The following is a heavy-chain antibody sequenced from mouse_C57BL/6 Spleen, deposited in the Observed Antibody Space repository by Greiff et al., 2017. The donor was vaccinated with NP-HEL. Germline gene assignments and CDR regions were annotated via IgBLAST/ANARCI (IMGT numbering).Heavy chain of an antibody. CDR3: TNYGRSAY. V-gene: IGHV1-5*01. CDR2: ITPGNSDT. CDR1: GYTFTSYG. D-gene: IGHD1-1*01. J-gene: IGHJ3*01. Sequence: VQLQQSGTVLARPGASVKMSCKTSGYTFTSYGMHWVKQRHGKGLEWIGAITPGNSDTIYHQKFKGKAKLIADKSASTAYMELSSLTNEDSAVYYCTNYGRSAYWGQGTLVTVSA.